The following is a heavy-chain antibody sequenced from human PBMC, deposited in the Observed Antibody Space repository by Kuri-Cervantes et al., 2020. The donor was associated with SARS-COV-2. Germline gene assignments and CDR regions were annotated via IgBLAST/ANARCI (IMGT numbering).Heavy chain of an antibody. CDR2: MNPNSGNT. CDR1: GYTFTSYD. CDR3: ARGGGPGMFFEYYMDV. D-gene: IGHD3-10*02. J-gene: IGHJ6*03. Sequence: ASVKVSCKASGYTFTSYDINWVRQATGQGLEWMGWMNPNSGNTGYAQKFQGRVTITRNTSISTAYMELSRLRSDDTAVYYCARGGGPGMFFEYYMDVWGKGTTVTVSS. V-gene: IGHV1-8*03.